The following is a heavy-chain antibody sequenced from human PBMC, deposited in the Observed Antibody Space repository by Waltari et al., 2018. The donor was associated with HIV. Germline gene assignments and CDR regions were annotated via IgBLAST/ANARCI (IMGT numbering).Heavy chain of an antibody. V-gene: IGHV4-34*01. Sequence: QVRLHQWGAGLLKPSDTLSLTCAVYGESLSGYYWAWIRQPPGKGLQWIGDIDDSGSDHHDPSLKSRVAMSVGTYKNQFSLKLRSVTAADTAVYYCAKKDLFGGTRGWFDPWGQGTSVVVSS. J-gene: IGHJ5*02. CDR1: GESLSGYY. CDR3: AKKDLFGGTRGWFDP. D-gene: IGHD3-10*01. CDR2: IDDSGSD.